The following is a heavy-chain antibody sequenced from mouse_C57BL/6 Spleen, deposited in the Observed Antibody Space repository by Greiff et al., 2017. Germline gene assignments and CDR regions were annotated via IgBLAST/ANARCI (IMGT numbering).Heavy chain of an antibody. J-gene: IGHJ3*01. Sequence: EVQVVESGTVLARPGASVKMSCKTSGYTFTSYWMHWVKQRPGQGLEWIGAIYPGNSDTSYNQKFKGKAKLTAVTSASTAYMELSSLTNEDSAVYYCTRGGLAYYDYDEGAWFAYWGQGTLVTVSA. CDR1: GYTFTSYW. D-gene: IGHD2-4*01. V-gene: IGHV1-5*01. CDR2: IYPGNSDT. CDR3: TRGGLAYYDYDEGAWFAY.